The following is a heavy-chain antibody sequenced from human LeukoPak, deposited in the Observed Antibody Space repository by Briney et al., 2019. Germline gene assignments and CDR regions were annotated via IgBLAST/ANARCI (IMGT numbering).Heavy chain of an antibody. Sequence: PSETLSLTCAVSGGSFSDYYWSWIRQSPIKGLEWIGEINHSGSTHYNPSLKSRVTISVDTSKNQFSLSLTSVTAADTAVYYCARGGDGYSYDAFDIWGQGTMVTVSS. D-gene: IGHD5-24*01. J-gene: IGHJ3*02. CDR2: INHSGST. CDR1: GGSFSDYY. V-gene: IGHV4-34*01. CDR3: ARGGDGYSYDAFDI.